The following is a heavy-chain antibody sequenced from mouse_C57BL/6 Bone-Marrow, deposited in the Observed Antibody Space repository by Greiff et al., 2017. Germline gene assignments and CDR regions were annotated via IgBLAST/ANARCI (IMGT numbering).Heavy chain of an antibody. D-gene: IGHD1-1*01. CDR1: GFTFSDYG. Sequence: EVKLVESGGGLVKPGGSLKLSCAASGFTFSDYGMHWVRQAPEKGLEWVAYISSGSSTIYYADTVKGRFTISRDNAKNTLSLQMTSLRSEDTAMYYCARPHYGSSYYFDYWGQGTTLTVSS. CDR3: ARPHYGSSYYFDY. CDR2: ISSGSSTI. V-gene: IGHV5-17*01. J-gene: IGHJ2*01.